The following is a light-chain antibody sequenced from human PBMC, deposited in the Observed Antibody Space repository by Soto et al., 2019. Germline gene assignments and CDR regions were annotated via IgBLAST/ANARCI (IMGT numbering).Light chain of an antibody. Sequence: EIVLTQSPGTLSLSPGERATLSCRASQSVSSSYLAWYQQKPGQAPRLLIYGASSRATGIPDRFSGSGSGTDFTLTSSRLEPEDSAVYYCQQRHMWPITFGQGTRLEIK. CDR2: GAS. CDR1: QSVSSSY. CDR3: QQRHMWPIT. V-gene: IGKV3D-20*02. J-gene: IGKJ5*01.